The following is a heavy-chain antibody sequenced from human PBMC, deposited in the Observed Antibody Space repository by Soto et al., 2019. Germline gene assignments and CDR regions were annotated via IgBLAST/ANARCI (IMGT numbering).Heavy chain of an antibody. CDR3: ASQIFWSGSTANGMDV. Sequence: QVQLVESGGGVIQPGRSLRLSCAASGFTFSTYGMHWVRQAPGKGLESGAVLWFDGTKKYYADSVNGRFTNSRDNSKNTLYLQMNSLRAEDTAVYYCASQIFWSGSTANGMDVWGQGTAVTVSS. V-gene: IGHV3-33*01. D-gene: IGHD3-3*01. J-gene: IGHJ6*02. CDR2: LWFDGTKK. CDR1: GFTFSTYG.